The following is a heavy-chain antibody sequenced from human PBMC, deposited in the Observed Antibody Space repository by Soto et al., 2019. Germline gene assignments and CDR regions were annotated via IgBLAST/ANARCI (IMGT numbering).Heavy chain of an antibody. Sequence: PSYTRYLDVSVRGCSIFSTSYYRAWIRQPPGKGLEWIGSIYYSGSTYYNPSLKSRVTISVDTSKNQFSLKLSSVTAADTAVYYCARQSDGDYFDYWGQGTLVTVS. J-gene: IGHJ4*02. CDR1: GCSIFSTSYY. CDR3: ARQSDGDYFDY. CDR2: IYYSGST. D-gene: IGHD4-17*01. V-gene: IGHV4-39*01.